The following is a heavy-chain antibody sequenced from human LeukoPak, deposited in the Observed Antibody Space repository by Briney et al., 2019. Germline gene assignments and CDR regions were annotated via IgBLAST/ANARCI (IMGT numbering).Heavy chain of an antibody. Sequence: GGSLRLSCAGSGFTFRIYAMSWVRQAPGKGLEWVSAISGSGGSTYYADSVKGRFTISRDNAKNSLYLQMNSLRAEDTAVYYCARDLSPVVRASPMGYWGQGTPVTVSS. J-gene: IGHJ4*02. V-gene: IGHV3-23*01. CDR3: ARDLSPVVRASPMGY. CDR2: ISGSGGST. CDR1: GFTFRIYA. D-gene: IGHD3-10*01.